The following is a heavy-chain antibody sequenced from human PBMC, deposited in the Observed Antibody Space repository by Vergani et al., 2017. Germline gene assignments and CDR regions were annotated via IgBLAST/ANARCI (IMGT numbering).Heavy chain of an antibody. CDR3: ARALTVTISYGHYYYYMDV. V-gene: IGHV4-4*07. J-gene: IGHJ6*03. CDR2: IYTSGST. D-gene: IGHD4-17*01. CDR1: GGSISSYY. Sequence: QVQLQESGPGLVKPSETLSLTCTVSGGSISSYYWSWIRQPAGKGLEWIGRIYTSGSTNYNPSLKSRVTMSVDTSKNPFSLKLSSVTAADTAVYYCARALTVTISYGHYYYYMDVWGKGTTVTVSS.